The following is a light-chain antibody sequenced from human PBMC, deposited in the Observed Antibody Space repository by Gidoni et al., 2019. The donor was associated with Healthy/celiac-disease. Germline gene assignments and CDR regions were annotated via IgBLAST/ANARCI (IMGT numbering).Light chain of an antibody. J-gene: IGLJ3*02. Sequence: QSLLTQPPSASGTPGQRVTISCSGSSSNIRSNYVYWYQQLPGTAPKLLIYRNNQRPSGVPDRFSGSKSGTSASLAISGLRSEDEADYYCAACDDSLSGWVFGGGTKLTVL. CDR1: SSNIRSNY. V-gene: IGLV1-47*01. CDR2: RNN. CDR3: AACDDSLSGWV.